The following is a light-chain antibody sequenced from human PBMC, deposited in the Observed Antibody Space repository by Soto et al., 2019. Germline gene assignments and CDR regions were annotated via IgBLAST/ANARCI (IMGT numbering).Light chain of an antibody. V-gene: IGKV3-20*01. J-gene: IGKJ5*01. CDR3: LQYGSSTL. Sequence: EIVLTQSPGTLSLSPGERATLSCRASQSVSSISLGWYQQKPGQSPRLLIYGASNRATGIPDRFSGSGSVVDFALTISRVGPEDLAVYYFLQYGSSTLFGQGT. CDR1: QSVSSIS. CDR2: GAS.